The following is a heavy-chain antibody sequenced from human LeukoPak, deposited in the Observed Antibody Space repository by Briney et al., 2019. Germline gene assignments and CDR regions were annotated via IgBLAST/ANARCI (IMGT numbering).Heavy chain of an antibody. CDR2: IYSGGST. Sequence: GGSLRLSCAASGFTVSGKYMSWVRQAPGKGLEWVSVIYSGGSTYYADSVKGRFTISRDNSKNTLYLQMNSLRAEDTAVYYCTGLGGYCSSTSCLTFDYWGQGTLVTVSS. CDR3: TGLGGYCSSTSCLTFDY. V-gene: IGHV3-53*01. CDR1: GFTVSGKY. D-gene: IGHD2-2*01. J-gene: IGHJ4*02.